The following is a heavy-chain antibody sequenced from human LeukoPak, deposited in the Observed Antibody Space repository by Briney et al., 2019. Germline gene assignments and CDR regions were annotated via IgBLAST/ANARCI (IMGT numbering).Heavy chain of an antibody. J-gene: IGHJ4*02. CDR3: ARDPRDGYNCPFDY. Sequence: ASVKVSCKTSGYTFTDYFIHWVRQAPGQGLKWLGWINPYSGDTNYVQNFQGRVTMTRDTSITTAYMDLSSLRSDDTAVYYCARDPRDGYNCPFDYWGQGSLVTVSS. D-gene: IGHD5-24*01. V-gene: IGHV1-2*02. CDR1: GYTFTDYF. CDR2: INPYSGDT.